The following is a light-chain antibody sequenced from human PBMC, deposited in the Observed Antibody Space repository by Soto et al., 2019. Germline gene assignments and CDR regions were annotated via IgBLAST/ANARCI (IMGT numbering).Light chain of an antibody. CDR1: QSVSSSY. Sequence: EIVLTQSPGTLSLSPGERATLSCRASQSVSSSYLAWYQQKPGQAPRLLIYGASSRATGIPDRFSGSGSGTDFTLTISRLEPEDFAGYYCQQYGSSLWTFGQGTKGEIK. V-gene: IGKV3-20*01. CDR3: QQYGSSLWT. J-gene: IGKJ1*01. CDR2: GAS.